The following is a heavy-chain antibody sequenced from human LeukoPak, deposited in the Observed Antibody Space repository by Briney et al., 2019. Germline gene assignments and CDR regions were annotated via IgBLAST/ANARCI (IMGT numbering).Heavy chain of an antibody. CDR3: ALFRVDTAIDY. CDR1: GFTFSSYE. CDR2: ISSSGSTI. D-gene: IGHD5-18*01. V-gene: IGHV3-48*03. Sequence: GGSLRLSCAASGFTFSSYEMNWVRQAPGKGLEWVSYISSSGSTIYYADSVKGRFTISRDNAKNSLYLQMNCLRAEDTAVYYCALFRVDTAIDYWGQGTLVTVSS. J-gene: IGHJ4*02.